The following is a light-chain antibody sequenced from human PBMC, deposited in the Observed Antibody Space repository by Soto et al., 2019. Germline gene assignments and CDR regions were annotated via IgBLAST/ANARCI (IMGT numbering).Light chain of an antibody. V-gene: IGLV2-23*01. J-gene: IGLJ2*01. Sequence: QSALTQPASVSGSPGQSITISCTGTSSDVGSYNLVSWYQQHPGKAPKLMIYEDTKRPSGVSNRFSGSNSVNTASLTISGLQAEDEAYYYCCSYAGSRTAFGGGNKVTVL. CDR3: CSYAGSRTA. CDR2: EDT. CDR1: SSDVGSYNL.